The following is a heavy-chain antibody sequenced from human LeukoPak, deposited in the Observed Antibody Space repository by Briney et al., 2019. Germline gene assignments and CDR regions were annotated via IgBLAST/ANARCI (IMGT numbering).Heavy chain of an antibody. Sequence: HPGGSLRLSCAASGFTLSSYAMHWVRQAPGKGLEWGAIISYDGSNEHYADSVKGRFTISRDNSKNTPYLQMNSLRAEDTAIYYCTRGRGSYSLDYWGRGTLVTVSS. V-gene: IGHV3-30*01. CDR2: ISYDGSNE. CDR1: GFTLSSYA. CDR3: TRGRGSYSLDY. D-gene: IGHD1-26*01. J-gene: IGHJ4*02.